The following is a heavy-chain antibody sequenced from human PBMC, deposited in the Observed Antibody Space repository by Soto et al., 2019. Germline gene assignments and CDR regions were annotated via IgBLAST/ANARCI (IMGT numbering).Heavy chain of an antibody. V-gene: IGHV1-69*13. D-gene: IGHD5-18*01. Sequence: SVKVSCKASGGTFSSYAISWVRQAPGQGLEWMGGIIPIFGTANYAQKFQGRVTITADESTSTAYMELSSLRSEDTAVYYCASSGYSYGFYYYYGMDVWGQGTTVTVSS. CDR3: ASSGYSYGFYYYYGMDV. J-gene: IGHJ6*02. CDR1: GGTFSSYA. CDR2: IIPIFGTA.